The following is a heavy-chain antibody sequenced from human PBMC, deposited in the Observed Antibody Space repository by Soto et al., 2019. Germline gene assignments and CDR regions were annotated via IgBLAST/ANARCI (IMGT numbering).Heavy chain of an antibody. D-gene: IGHD1-26*01. CDR1: GFTFSSYG. Sequence: PGGSLRLSCASSGFTFSSYGMHLVRQAPGKGLEWVAVISFDGTNKYYADSVKGRFTISRDNSKNTLYLQMNSLRAEDTAVYYCAKDADPSGSYYFDYWGQGTLVTVSS. J-gene: IGHJ4*02. CDR2: ISFDGTNK. V-gene: IGHV3-30*18. CDR3: AKDADPSGSYYFDY.